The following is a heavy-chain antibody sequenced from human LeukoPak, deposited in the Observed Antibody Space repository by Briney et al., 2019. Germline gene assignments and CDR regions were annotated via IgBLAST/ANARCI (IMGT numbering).Heavy chain of an antibody. V-gene: IGHV3-23*01. CDR2: ISGSGGST. Sequence: GGSLRLSCTASGFTFSRYWMHCVRQAPGKGLEWVSAISGSGGSTYYADSVKGRFTISRDNSKNTLYLQMNSLRAEDTAVYYCAKWSGLVRYYYYMDVWGKGTTVTVSS. J-gene: IGHJ6*03. D-gene: IGHD6-6*01. CDR3: AKWSGLVRYYYYMDV. CDR1: GFTFSRYW.